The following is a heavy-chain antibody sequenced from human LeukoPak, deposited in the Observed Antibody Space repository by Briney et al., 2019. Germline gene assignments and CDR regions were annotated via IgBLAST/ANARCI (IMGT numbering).Heavy chain of an antibody. CDR1: GFPFSSYD. D-gene: IGHD5/OR15-5a*01. J-gene: IGHJ4*02. CDR3: TRKVSGDY. Sequence: GGSLRLSCAASGFPFSSYDMNWVRQGPGKGPEWVSTISANGVYTYYADSVKGRFTISRDSSENTLSLQMNSLGAEDTAIYYCTRKVSGDYWGQRALVTVSS. V-gene: IGHV3-23*01. CDR2: ISANGVYT.